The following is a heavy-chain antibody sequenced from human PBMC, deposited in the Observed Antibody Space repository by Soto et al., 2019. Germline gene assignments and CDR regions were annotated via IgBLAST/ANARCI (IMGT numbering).Heavy chain of an antibody. CDR1: GGSISSSSYY. CDR2: IYYSGST. CDR3: AREGYYGDYGDYYYGMDV. D-gene: IGHD4-17*01. J-gene: IGHJ6*02. Sequence: SSETLSLTCTVSGGSISSSSYYWGWIRQPPGKGLEWIGSIYYSGSTYYNPSLKSRVTISVDTSKNQFSLKLSSATAADTAVYYCAREGYYGDYGDYYYGMDVWGQGTTVTVSS. V-gene: IGHV4-39*02.